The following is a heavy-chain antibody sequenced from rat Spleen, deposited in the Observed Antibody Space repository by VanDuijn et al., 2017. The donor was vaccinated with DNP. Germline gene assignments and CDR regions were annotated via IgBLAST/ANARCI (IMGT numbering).Heavy chain of an antibody. D-gene: IGHD1-11*01. J-gene: IGHJ2*01. Sequence: EVKLIESGGGLVQPGRSLKLSCAASGFNFNDYWMGWVRQAPGKGLEWIGQINKDSSTITYIPSLKDKFTISRDNDQNTLYLQMSKLGSEDTAIYYCARGPNYGGYADYFGYWGQGVMVTVSS. V-gene: IGHV4-2*01. CDR2: INKDSSTI. CDR1: GFNFNDYW. CDR3: ARGPNYGGYADYFGY.